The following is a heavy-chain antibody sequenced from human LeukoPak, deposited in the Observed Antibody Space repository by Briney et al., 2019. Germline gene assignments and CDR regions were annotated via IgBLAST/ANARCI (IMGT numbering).Heavy chain of an antibody. V-gene: IGHV3-7*01. CDR3: AREGSSWYFVGYYYYMDV. Sequence: GGSLRLSCAASGFTFSSYWMSWVRQAPGKGLEWVAHIKQDGSEKYYVDSVKGRFTISRDNAKNSLYLQMNSLRAEDTAVYYCAREGSSWYFVGYYYYMDVWGKGTTVTVSS. J-gene: IGHJ6*03. CDR1: GFTFSSYW. D-gene: IGHD6-13*01. CDR2: IKQDGSEK.